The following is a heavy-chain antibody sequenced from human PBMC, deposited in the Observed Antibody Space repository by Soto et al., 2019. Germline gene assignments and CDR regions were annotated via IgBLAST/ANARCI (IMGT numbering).Heavy chain of an antibody. CDR2: ISWNSSII. V-gene: IGHV3-9*03. D-gene: IGHD4-17*01. CDR3: AKALTTVTPMVV. J-gene: IGHJ3*01. CDR1: GFTFDDYA. Sequence: EVQLVESGGGLVQPGRSLRLSCAASGFTFDDYAMHWVRQGPGKGLEWVSGISWNSSIIGYAGSVKGRFTISRDNAKNSLYLQMNSLRAEDMALYYCAKALTTVTPMVVWGQGTMVTVSS.